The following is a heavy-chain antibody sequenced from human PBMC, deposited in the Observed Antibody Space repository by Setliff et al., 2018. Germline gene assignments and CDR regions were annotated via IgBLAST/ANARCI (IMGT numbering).Heavy chain of an antibody. V-gene: IGHV1-69*06. CDR3: MRLVRFCSRTVCQRTSGDEA. D-gene: IGHD3-3*01. CDR2: ITPIFETA. CDR1: GYTFRQSI. Sequence: GASVKVSCKASGYTFRQSIVSWVRQAPGQGLEWVGGITPIFETAHYAQKFQDRVTITADKSTSTVYMELNSLISEDTAVYYCMRLVRFCSRTVCQRTSGDEAWGQGTLVTVSS. J-gene: IGHJ5*02.